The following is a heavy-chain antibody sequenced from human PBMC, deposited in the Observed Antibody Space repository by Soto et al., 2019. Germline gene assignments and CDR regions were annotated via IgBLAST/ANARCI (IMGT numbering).Heavy chain of an antibody. J-gene: IGHJ1*01. CDR1: RDTFTSYG. CDR2: ISAYNGNT. Sequence: ASAKVSCKASRDTFTSYGISWLRQAPGQGLEWMGWISAYNGNTNYAQKLQGRVTMTTDTSTSTAYMELRSLRSDDTAVYYCASDRGIAAAGAPEYFQHWGQGTLVTVSS. CDR3: ASDRGIAAAGAPEYFQH. V-gene: IGHV1-18*04. D-gene: IGHD6-13*01.